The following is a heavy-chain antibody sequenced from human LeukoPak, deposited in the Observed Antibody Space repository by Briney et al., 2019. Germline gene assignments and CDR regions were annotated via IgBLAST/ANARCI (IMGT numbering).Heavy chain of an antibody. J-gene: IGHJ4*02. CDR3: AKLSVAGTEVFDY. CDR1: GGTFSSYA. Sequence: GASVKVSCKASGGTFSSYAISWVRQAPGQGLEWMGRIIPILGIANYAQKFQGRVTITADVSTSTAYMELSSLRSEDTAVYYCAKLSVAGTEVFDYWGQGTLVTVSS. CDR2: IIPILGIA. V-gene: IGHV1-69*04. D-gene: IGHD6-19*01.